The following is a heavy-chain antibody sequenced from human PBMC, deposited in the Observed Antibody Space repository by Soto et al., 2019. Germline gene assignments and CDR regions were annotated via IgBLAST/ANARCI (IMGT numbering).Heavy chain of an antibody. Sequence: SETLSLTCTVSGGSISSSSYYWGWIRQPPGKGLEWIGSIYYSGSTYYNPSLKSRVTISVGTSKNQFSLKLSSVTAADTAVYYCARKATMIEETSVAEYFQHWGQGTLVTVSS. J-gene: IGHJ1*01. CDR3: ARKATMIEETSVAEYFQH. D-gene: IGHD3-22*01. V-gene: IGHV4-39*01. CDR1: GGSISSSSYY. CDR2: IYYSGST.